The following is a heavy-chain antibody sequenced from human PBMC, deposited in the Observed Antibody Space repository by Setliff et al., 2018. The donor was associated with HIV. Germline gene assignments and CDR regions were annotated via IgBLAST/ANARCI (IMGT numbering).Heavy chain of an antibody. Sequence: SETLSLTCTVSGGSISSSSYYWVWIRRPPGKGLDWIGSFYLTESTNYNPTLKSRVTISGDTSRNQFSLKLSSVTAADTAVYYCARLWLRGPPTWGQGTMVTVSS. CDR1: GGSISSSSYY. CDR2: FYLTEST. V-gene: IGHV4-39*07. D-gene: IGHD5-12*01. J-gene: IGHJ3*01. CDR3: ARLWLRGPPT.